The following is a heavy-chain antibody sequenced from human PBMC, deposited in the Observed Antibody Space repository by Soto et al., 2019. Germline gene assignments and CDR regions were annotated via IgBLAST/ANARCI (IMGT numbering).Heavy chain of an antibody. Sequence: QVQLVESGGGVVQPGTSLRLSCVGSGFTFRSYVIHWVRQAPGKGLEWVALTSYDRSNKYYDDSVKGRFTISRDNSRNTVDLQMHNLRLEDTALYYCARWGTTGGLDVWGQGTLVAVSS. D-gene: IGHD3-16*01. CDR3: ARWGTTGGLDV. CDR1: GFTFRSYV. CDR2: TSYDRSNK. J-gene: IGHJ4*02. V-gene: IGHV3-30*19.